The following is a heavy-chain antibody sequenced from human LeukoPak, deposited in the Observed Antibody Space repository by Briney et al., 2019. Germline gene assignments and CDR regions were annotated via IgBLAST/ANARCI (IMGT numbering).Heavy chain of an antibody. CDR1: GFTFTDYY. J-gene: IGHJ4*02. CDR3: ARGALVLRFLEWLLSTDY. D-gene: IGHD3-3*01. V-gene: IGHV3-11*04. CDR2: ISISGTTI. Sequence: GGSLRLSCAASGFTFTDYYMSWIRQAPGKGLEWVSYISISGTTIYYADSVKGRFTISRDNSKNTLYLQMNSLRAEDTAVYYCARGALVLRFLEWLLSTDYWGQGTLVTVSS.